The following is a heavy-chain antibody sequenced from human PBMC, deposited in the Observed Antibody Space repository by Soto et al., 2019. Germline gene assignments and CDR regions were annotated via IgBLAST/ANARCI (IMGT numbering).Heavy chain of an antibody. J-gene: IGHJ5*02. CDR1: GGSLNSGDYY. V-gene: IGHV4-30-4*01. CDR3: ARAPLLWVGEPRDWFDP. D-gene: IGHD3-10*01. CDR2: IYYSGRT. Sequence: QVQLQESGPGLVKPSQTLSLMCNVSGGSLNSGDYYWSWIRQPPGKGLEWIGYIYYSGRTYFNPSRQSRVTMSVDTSKNQFSLNLNSVTAADTAVYYCARAPLLWVGEPRDWFDPWGQGTLVTVSS.